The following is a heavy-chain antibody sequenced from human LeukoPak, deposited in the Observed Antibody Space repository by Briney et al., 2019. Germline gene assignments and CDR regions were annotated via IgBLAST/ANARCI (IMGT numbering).Heavy chain of an antibody. CDR3: ARGPSITMVRGVMKYYYGMDV. V-gene: IGHV1-3*01. Sequence: ASVRVSCKAAGHSVTSYVMDRVRQAPGQRLEWMGCSNAGNGNTKYSQTFQGRVTITRDTSASTAYMELSSLRSEDTAVYYCARGPSITMVRGVMKYYYGMDVWGQGTTVTVSS. D-gene: IGHD3-10*01. CDR2: SNAGNGNT. J-gene: IGHJ6*02. CDR1: GHSVTSYV.